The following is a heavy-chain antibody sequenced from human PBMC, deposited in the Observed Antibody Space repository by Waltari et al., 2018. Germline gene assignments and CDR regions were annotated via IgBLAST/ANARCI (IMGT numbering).Heavy chain of an antibody. V-gene: IGHV2-70*04. CDR2: IYWDDNT. CDR3: ARRVAAAGSAKYYFDY. D-gene: IGHD6-13*01. Sequence: QVTLKESGPALVQPTQTLTLTCTLSGFSLSTSGMGVGWIRQPSWQTLEWLAHIYWDDNTRYSTSLKTRLTISKDTSKNQVILTMTNMDPVDTATYYCARRVAAAGSAKYYFDYWGQGVLVTVSS. CDR1: GFSLSTSGMG. J-gene: IGHJ4*02.